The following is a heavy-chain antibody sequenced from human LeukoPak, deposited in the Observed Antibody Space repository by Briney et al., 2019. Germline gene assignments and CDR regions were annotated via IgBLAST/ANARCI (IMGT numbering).Heavy chain of an antibody. CDR1: VFTFTTYA. Sequence: GGSVRLFCAAWVFTFTTYAMIWVRQAPGKGLEWVSAISTSGGSTYYADSVKGRFTISRDTAKNTLYLQMNSLRDEDTAVYYCANTGGWGQGTMVTVSS. CDR2: ISTSGGST. J-gene: IGHJ3*01. CDR3: ANTGG. V-gene: IGHV3-23*01.